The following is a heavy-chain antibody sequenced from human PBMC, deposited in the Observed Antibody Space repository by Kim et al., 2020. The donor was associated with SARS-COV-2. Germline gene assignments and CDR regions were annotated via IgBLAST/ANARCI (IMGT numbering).Heavy chain of an antibody. CDR2: INTNTGNP. J-gene: IGHJ3*02. D-gene: IGHD1-1*01. CDR1: GYTFTSYA. Sequence: ASVKVSCKASGYTFTSYAMNWVRQAPGQGLEWMGWINTNTGNPTYAQGFTGRFVFSLDTSVSTAYLQISSLKAEDTAVYYCARDLSGWNDVPKHAFDIWGQGTMVTVSS. V-gene: IGHV7-4-1*02. CDR3: ARDLSGWNDVPKHAFDI.